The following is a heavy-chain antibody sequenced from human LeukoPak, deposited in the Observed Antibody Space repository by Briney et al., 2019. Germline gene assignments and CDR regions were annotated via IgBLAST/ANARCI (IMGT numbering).Heavy chain of an antibody. Sequence: ASVKVSCKASGYTFTSYYMHWVRQAPGQGLEWMGIINPSGGSTSYAQKFQGRVTMTRDTSTSTVYMELSSLRSEDTAVYYCARSGPSGASSGYYSYYCYYGMEVWGQGTTVTVSS. CDR2: INPSGGST. CDR1: GYTFTSYY. CDR3: ARSGPSGASSGYYSYYCYYGMEV. D-gene: IGHD3-22*01. V-gene: IGHV1-46*01. J-gene: IGHJ6*02.